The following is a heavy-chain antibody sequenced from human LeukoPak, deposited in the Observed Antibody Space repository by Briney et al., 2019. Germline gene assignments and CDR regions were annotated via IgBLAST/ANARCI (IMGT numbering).Heavy chain of an antibody. CDR3: ARTLGVFCSGGSCYWFDP. J-gene: IGHJ5*02. D-gene: IGHD2-15*01. V-gene: IGHV4-59*01. Sequence: PSETLSLTCTVSGGSISSYYWSWIRQPPGKGLEWIGYIYYSGSTNHNPSLKSRVTISVDTSKNQFSLKLSSVTAADTAVYYCARTLGVFCSGGSCYWFDPWGQGTLVTVSS. CDR1: GGSISSYY. CDR2: IYYSGST.